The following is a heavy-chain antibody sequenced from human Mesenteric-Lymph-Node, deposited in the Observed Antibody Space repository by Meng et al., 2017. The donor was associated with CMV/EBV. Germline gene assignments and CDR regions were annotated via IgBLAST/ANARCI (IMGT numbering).Heavy chain of an antibody. Sequence: TSGVGVCWVRQPPGKALEWLALIYWNDDQRHSPSLKNRLTITKDTSKNQVVLKMTNMDPVDTATYYCARLGRYYDIMNGYSSYWYFDLWGRGTLVTVSS. CDR2: IYWNDDQ. V-gene: IGHV2-5*01. J-gene: IGHJ2*01. CDR1: TSGVG. D-gene: IGHD3-9*01. CDR3: ARLGRYYDIMNGYSSYWYFDL.